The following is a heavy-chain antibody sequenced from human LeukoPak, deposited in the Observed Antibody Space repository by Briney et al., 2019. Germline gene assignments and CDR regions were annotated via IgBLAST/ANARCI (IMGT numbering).Heavy chain of an antibody. V-gene: IGHV3-66*01. CDR2: IYSGGST. D-gene: IGHD2-2*01. J-gene: IGHJ4*02. CDR3: ARGTSHSDY. CDR1: GFAFSSNW. Sequence: PGGSLRLSCAASGFAFSSNWMHWVRQAPGKGLEWVSVIYSGGSTYYADSVKGRFTISRDNSKNTLYLQMNSLRAEDTAVYYCARGTSHSDYWGQGTLVTVSS.